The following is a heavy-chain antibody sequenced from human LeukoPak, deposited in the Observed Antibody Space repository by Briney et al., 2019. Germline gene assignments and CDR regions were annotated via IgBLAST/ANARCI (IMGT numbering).Heavy chain of an antibody. CDR3: ARDQEGFDY. Sequence: GASVKVSCKASGYTFTGNYIHWVRQAPGQGLEWMGMIYPRDGTTSYAQKFQGRVTVTRDTSTSTVHMELSGLRSEATAVYYCARDQEGFDYWGQGTLVTVSS. J-gene: IGHJ4*02. V-gene: IGHV1-46*01. CDR1: GYTFTGNY. CDR2: IYPRDGTT.